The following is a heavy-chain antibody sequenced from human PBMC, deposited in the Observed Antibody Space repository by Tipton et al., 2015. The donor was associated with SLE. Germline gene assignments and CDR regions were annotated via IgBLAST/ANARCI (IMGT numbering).Heavy chain of an antibody. CDR2: IYYSGST. CDR3: ARTRSSWFSFDY. J-gene: IGHJ4*02. V-gene: IGHV4-61*05. D-gene: IGHD6-13*01. Sequence: LRLSCTVSGGSISSSSYYWGWIRQPPGKGLEWIGYIYYSGSTNYNPSLKSRVTISVDTSKNQFSLKLSSVTAADTAVYYCARTRSSWFSFDYWGQGTLVTVSS. CDR1: GGSISSSSYY.